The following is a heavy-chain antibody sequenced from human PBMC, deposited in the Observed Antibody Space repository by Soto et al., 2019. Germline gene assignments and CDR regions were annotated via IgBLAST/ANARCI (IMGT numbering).Heavy chain of an antibody. J-gene: IGHJ3*02. CDR2: IKRDGSEK. V-gene: IGHV3-7*03. CDR1: GFIFSSYW. CDR3: ARETHEDRPLSGDAFDI. Sequence: VGSLRLSCGASGFIFSSYWMSWVRQAPGKGLEWVANIKRDGSEKYYVDSVKGRFTISRDNAKRSVYLQMNSLRAEDTAVYYCARETHEDRPLSGDAFDIWGQGTMVTVSS. D-gene: IGHD1-26*01.